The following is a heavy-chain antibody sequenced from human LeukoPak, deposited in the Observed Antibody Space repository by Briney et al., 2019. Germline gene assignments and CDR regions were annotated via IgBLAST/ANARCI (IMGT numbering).Heavy chain of an antibody. J-gene: IGHJ6*02. Sequence: PSETLSLTCTVSGGSLSNHYWSWIRQPPGKGLEWIGHIYDSGSTTYNPSLKSRVTMSVDTSKNQFSLNLSSVTAADTAVYYCARDSASLPDCPSCPWYYYYGMDVWGQGTTVTVSS. D-gene: IGHD2-2*01. V-gene: IGHV4-59*11. CDR2: IYDSGST. CDR3: ARDSASLPDCPSCPWYYYYGMDV. CDR1: GGSLSNHY.